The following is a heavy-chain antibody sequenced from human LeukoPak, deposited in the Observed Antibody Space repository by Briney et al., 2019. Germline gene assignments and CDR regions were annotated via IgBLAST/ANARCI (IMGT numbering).Heavy chain of an antibody. CDR2: ISSSGSTI. CDR3: ARAAYYYDSSGYRP. Sequence: GGSLRLSCAASGFTFSDDYMSWIRQAPGKGLEWVSYISSSGSTIYYADSVKGRFTISRDNAKNSLYLQMNSLRAEDTAMYYCARAAYYYDSSGYRPWGQGTLVTVSS. CDR1: GFTFSDDY. D-gene: IGHD3-22*01. J-gene: IGHJ5*02. V-gene: IGHV3-11*01.